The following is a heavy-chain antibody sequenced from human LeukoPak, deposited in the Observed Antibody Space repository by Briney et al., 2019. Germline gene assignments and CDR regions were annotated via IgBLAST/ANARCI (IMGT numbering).Heavy chain of an antibody. CDR1: GGSFSGYY. J-gene: IGHJ5*02. V-gene: IGHV4-34*01. CDR2: INHSGST. Sequence: PSETLSLTCAVYGGSFSGYYWSWIRQPPGKGLEWIGEINHSGSTNYNPSLKSRVTISVDTSKNQFSLKLSSVTAADTAVYYCARVVPAAMLGGYNWFDPWGQGTLVTVSS. CDR3: ARVVPAAMLGGYNWFDP. D-gene: IGHD2-2*01.